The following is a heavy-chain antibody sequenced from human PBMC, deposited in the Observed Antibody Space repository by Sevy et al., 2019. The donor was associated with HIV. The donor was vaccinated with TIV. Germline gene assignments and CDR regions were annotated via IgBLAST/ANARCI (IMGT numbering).Heavy chain of an antibody. J-gene: IGHJ4*02. V-gene: IGHV4-4*07. Sequence: SETLSLTCTVSGGSISSYYWSWIRQPAGKGLEWIGRIYTSGSTNYNPSLKSRVTMSVDTSKNQFSLKLSSVTAADTAVYYCARGWDYSNYPYYFDYWGQGTLVTVSS. D-gene: IGHD4-4*01. CDR3: ARGWDYSNYPYYFDY. CDR2: IYTSGST. CDR1: GGSISSYY.